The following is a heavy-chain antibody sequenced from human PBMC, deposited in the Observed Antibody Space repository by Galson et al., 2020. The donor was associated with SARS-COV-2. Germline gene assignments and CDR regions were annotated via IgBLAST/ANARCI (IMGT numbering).Heavy chain of an antibody. CDR1: GGSISSGSYY. D-gene: IGHD1-26*01. V-gene: IGHV4-61*02. CDR2: IYTGVNT. J-gene: IGHJ4*02. CDR3: ARESRWDLYGDH. Sequence: SETLSLTCTVSGGSISSGSYYWSWIRQPAGKGLEWIGRIYTGVNTNYNPSLKSRVTISVDTSKNQFSLKLSSVTAADTAVYYCARESRWDLYGDHGGQGTLVTISS.